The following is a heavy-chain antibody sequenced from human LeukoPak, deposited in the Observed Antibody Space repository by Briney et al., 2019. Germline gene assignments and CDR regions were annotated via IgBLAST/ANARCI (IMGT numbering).Heavy chain of an antibody. Sequence: GGSLRLSCAASGFTFSSYAMHWVRQAPGKGLEYVSAISSNGGSTYYANSVKGRFTISRDNSKNTLYLQMGSLGAEDMAVYYCARVAMGATHFDYWGQGTLVTVSS. J-gene: IGHJ4*02. CDR1: GFTFSSYA. V-gene: IGHV3-64*01. CDR2: ISSNGGST. D-gene: IGHD1-26*01. CDR3: ARVAMGATHFDY.